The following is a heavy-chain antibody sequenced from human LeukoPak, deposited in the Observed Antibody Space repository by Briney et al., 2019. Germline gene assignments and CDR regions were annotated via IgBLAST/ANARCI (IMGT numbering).Heavy chain of an antibody. CDR1: GYSISSGYD. CDR3: ARGVPVLLEDAFDI. V-gene: IGHV4-38-2*02. Sequence: SETLSLTCTVSGYSISSGYDWGWIRQAPGKRLEWLGSISQSGSTYDNPSLKSRVTLSVDTSKNQVSLKLSSVTAADTAVYYCARGVPVLLEDAFDIWGQGTMVTVSS. CDR2: ISQSGST. D-gene: IGHD3-10*01. J-gene: IGHJ3*02.